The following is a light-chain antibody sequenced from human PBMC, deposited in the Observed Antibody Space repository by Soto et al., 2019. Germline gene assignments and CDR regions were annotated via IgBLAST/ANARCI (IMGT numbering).Light chain of an antibody. V-gene: IGKV3-11*01. CDR1: QSVGSY. CDR2: DSS. CDR3: QQRSDSPYT. Sequence: EIVLTQSPATLSLSPGDRATLSCRASQSVGSYLGWYQQRPGQAPRLLIYDSSNRATGIPARFSGSGSGTDFTPTISSLEPEDLADYYCQQRSDSPYTFGGGTKVEIK. J-gene: IGKJ4*01.